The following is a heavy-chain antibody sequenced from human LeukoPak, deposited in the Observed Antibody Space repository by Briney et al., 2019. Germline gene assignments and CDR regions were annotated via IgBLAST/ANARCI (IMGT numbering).Heavy chain of an antibody. CDR2: IYTTGRT. CDR3: ARESLEFRFFDF. V-gene: IGHV4-61*02. J-gene: IGHJ4*02. CDR1: GGSISSGSYY. D-gene: IGHD1-1*01. Sequence: SETLSLTCTVSGGSISSGSYYWSWIRQPAGKGLEGIGRIYTTGRTIYNPSLKSQVTISINTSKNQFSLKLTSVTATDTAMYYCARESLEFRFFDFWGQGALVTVSS.